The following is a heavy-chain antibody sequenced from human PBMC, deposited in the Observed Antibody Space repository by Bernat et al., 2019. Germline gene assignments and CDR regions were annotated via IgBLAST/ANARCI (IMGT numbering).Heavy chain of an antibody. V-gene: IGHV4-39*01. CDR3: ARQSGIAVLFDY. D-gene: IGHD6-19*01. J-gene: IGHJ4*02. CDR2: IYYSGST. CDR1: GGSISSSSYY. Sequence: QLQLQESGPGLVKPSETLSLTCTVSGGSISSSSYYWGWIRRPPGKGLEWIGSIYYSGSTYYNPSLKSRVTISVDTSKNQFSLKLSSVTAADTAVYYCARQSGIAVLFDYWGQGTLVTVSS.